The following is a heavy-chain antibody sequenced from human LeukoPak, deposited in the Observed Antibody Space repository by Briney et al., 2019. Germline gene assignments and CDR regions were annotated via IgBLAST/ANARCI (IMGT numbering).Heavy chain of an antibody. V-gene: IGHV3-21*01. Sequence: GESLRLSCAASGFTFSSYSINWVRQAPEKGLECVSSISSSSSYIYYADSVKGRFTISRDNAKNSLYLQMNSLRAEDTAVYYCARGSYGSGSYTFDYWGQGTLVTVSS. D-gene: IGHD3-10*01. CDR1: GFTFSSYS. J-gene: IGHJ4*02. CDR3: ARGSYGSGSYTFDY. CDR2: ISSSSSYI.